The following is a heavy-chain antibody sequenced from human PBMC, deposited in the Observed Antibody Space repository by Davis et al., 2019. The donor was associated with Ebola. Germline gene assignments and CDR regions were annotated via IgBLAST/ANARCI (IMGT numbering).Heavy chain of an antibody. CDR2: IVVGSGNT. CDR3: ARDEGIAARPLDY. CDR1: GFTFTSSA. Sequence: SVKVSCKASGFTFTSSAVQWVRQARGQRLEWIGWIVVGSGNTNYAQKFQGRVTITADESTSTAYMELSSLRSEDTAVYYCARDEGIAARPLDYWGQGTLVTVSS. D-gene: IGHD6-6*01. V-gene: IGHV1-58*01. J-gene: IGHJ4*02.